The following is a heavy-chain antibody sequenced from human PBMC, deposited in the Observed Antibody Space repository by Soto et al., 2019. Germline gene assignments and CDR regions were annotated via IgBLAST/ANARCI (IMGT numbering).Heavy chain of an antibody. CDR3: ARGTWNDEYYYYYGMDV. V-gene: IGHV1-69*13. D-gene: IGHD1-1*01. J-gene: IGHJ6*02. CDR1: GGTFSSYA. Sequence: GASVKVSRKASGGTFSSYAISLVRQAPVQGLEWMGGIIPIFGTANYAQKFQGRVTITADESTSTAYMELSSLRSEDTAVYYCARGTWNDEYYYYYGMDVWGQGTTVTVSS. CDR2: IIPIFGTA.